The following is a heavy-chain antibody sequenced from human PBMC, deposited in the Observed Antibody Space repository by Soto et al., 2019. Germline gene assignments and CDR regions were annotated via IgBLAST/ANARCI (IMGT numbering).Heavy chain of an antibody. CDR3: AKNFSPGCPPSSSVRDF. D-gene: IGHD3-16*02. CDR1: GFTFSSYG. CDR2: ISYDGSNK. V-gene: IGHV3-30*18. J-gene: IGHJ6*03. Sequence: GGSLRLSCAASGFTFSSYGMHWVRQAPGKGLEWVAVISYDGSNKYYADSVKGRFTISRDNSKNTLYLQMNSLRAEDTAVYYSAKNFSPGCPPSSSVRDFGGKGPPVTASS.